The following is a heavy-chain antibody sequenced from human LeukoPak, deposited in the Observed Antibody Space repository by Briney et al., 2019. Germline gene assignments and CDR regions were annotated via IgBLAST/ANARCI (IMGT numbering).Heavy chain of an antibody. CDR1: GGSISSGSYY. J-gene: IGHJ4*02. Sequence: PSETLSLTCTVSGGSISSGSYYWSWIRQPAGKGLEWIGRIYTSGSTNYNPSLKSRVTITVDTSKNQFSLKLSSVTAADTAVYYCARDSLYYDFWSGYGVVLDYWGQGTLVTVSS. V-gene: IGHV4-61*02. CDR3: ARDSLYYDFWSGYGVVLDY. CDR2: IYTSGST. D-gene: IGHD3-3*01.